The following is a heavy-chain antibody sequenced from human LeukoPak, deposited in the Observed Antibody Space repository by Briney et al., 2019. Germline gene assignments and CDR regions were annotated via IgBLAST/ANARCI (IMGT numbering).Heavy chain of an antibody. Sequence: GGSLRLSCAASGFSLSSYAMSWVRQAPGKGLEWVSAISASGGSTYYADSVKGRFTISRDNSKNTLYLQMNSLRAEDTAVYYCAKSRAPLSSSCPGYWGQGTLVTVSS. D-gene: IGHD6-13*01. J-gene: IGHJ4*02. CDR2: ISASGGST. V-gene: IGHV3-23*01. CDR3: AKSRAPLSSSCPGY. CDR1: GFSLSSYA.